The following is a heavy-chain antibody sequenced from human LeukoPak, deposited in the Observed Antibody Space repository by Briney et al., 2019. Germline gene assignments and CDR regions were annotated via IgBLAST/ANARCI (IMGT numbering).Heavy chain of an antibody. V-gene: IGHV3-23*01. J-gene: IGHJ4*02. CDR3: AKVSRPRAYYYDSSGYYYIDY. CDR1: GFTFSSYA. CDR2: ISGSGGST. Sequence: GGSLRLSCAASGFTFSSYAMSWVRQAPGKGLEWVSAISGSGGSTYYADSVKGRFTISRDNSKNTLYLQMNSLRAEDTAVYYCAKVSRPRAYYYDSSGYYYIDYWGQRTLVTVSS. D-gene: IGHD3-22*01.